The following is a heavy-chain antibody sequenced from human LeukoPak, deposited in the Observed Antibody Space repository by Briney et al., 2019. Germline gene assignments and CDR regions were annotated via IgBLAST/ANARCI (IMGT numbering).Heavy chain of an antibody. J-gene: IGHJ1*01. CDR3: AKAAGKENGYDFFFQH. Sequence: GGSLRLSCAASGFNFNNYDMHWVRQAPGKGLEWVAVISIDGKKSYYADSVKGRFTISRDNSKSTLFLQMNSLRAEDTAVYFCAKAAGKENGYDFFFQHWGQGTLVTVSS. CDR1: GFNFNNYD. CDR2: ISIDGKKS. D-gene: IGHD3/OR15-3a*01. V-gene: IGHV3-30*18.